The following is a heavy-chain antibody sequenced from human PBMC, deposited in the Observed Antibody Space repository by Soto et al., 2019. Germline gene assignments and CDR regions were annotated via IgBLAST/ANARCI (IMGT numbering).Heavy chain of an antibody. Sequence: QVQLVQSGAEVKKPGASVKVSCKASGYTFTSYAMHWVRQAPGQRLEWMGWINAGNGNTKYSQKFQGRVTITRDTSASTAYMELSSLRSEDTAVYYCARALSRDVRQFMGYWGQGTLVTVSS. D-gene: IGHD3-10*02. J-gene: IGHJ4*02. V-gene: IGHV1-3*01. CDR3: ARALSRDVRQFMGY. CDR1: GYTFTSYA. CDR2: INAGNGNT.